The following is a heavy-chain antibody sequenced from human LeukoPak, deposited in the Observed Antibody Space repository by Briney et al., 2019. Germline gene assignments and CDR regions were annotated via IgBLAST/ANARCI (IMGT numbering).Heavy chain of an antibody. V-gene: IGHV3-48*03. D-gene: IGHD3-22*01. CDR3: ARDGWYYDSSGYRLYYFDY. CDR2: ISSSGSTI. CDR1: GFTFSSYE. J-gene: IGHJ4*02. Sequence: GGSLRLSCAASGFTFSSYEMSWVRRAPGKGLEWVSYISSSGSTIYYADSVKGRFTISRDNAKNTLYLQMNSLRAEDTAVYYCARDGWYYDSSGYRLYYFDYWGQGTLVTVSS.